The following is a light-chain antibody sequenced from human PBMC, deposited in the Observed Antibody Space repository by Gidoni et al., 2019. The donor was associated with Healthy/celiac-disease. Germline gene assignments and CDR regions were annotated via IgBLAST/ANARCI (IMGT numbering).Light chain of an antibody. CDR2: WAS. CDR1: QSVLYSSNNKNY. Sequence: DIVMTQSPDSLAVSLGERATINCKSSQSVLYSSNNKNYLAWYQQKPGQPPKLLIYWASTRESGVPDRFSGSGSGTDFTLTISSLQAEDVAVYYCQQHYSTPGPPPFGQGTKVEIK. J-gene: IGKJ1*01. V-gene: IGKV4-1*01. CDR3: QQHYSTPGPPP.